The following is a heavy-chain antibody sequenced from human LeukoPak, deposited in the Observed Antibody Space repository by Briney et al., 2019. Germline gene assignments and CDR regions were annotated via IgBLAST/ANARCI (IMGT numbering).Heavy chain of an antibody. V-gene: IGHV4-39*01. Sequence: SETLSLTCTVSGSSISSGGYYWGWIRQPPGKGLEWIGSIYYSGSTYYNPSLKSRVTISVDTSKNQFSLKLSSMTAADTAVYYCASPGGGPTDYWGQGTLVTVSS. J-gene: IGHJ4*02. D-gene: IGHD3-16*01. CDR1: GSSISSGGYY. CDR2: IYYSGST. CDR3: ASPGGGPTDY.